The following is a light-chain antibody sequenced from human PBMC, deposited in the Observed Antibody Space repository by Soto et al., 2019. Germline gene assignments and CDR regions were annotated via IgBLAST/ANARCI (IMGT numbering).Light chain of an antibody. CDR1: SSNIGNNY. CDR3: GTWDSSLSAGV. J-gene: IGLJ3*02. Sequence: QSVLTQPPSVSAAPGPKVTISCSGSSSNIGNNYVSWYQQFPGTAPRLLIYENNNRPSWIPGRFSGSKSGTSATLDITGLLTGDEADYYGGTWDSSLSAGVFGGGTKLTVL. V-gene: IGLV1-51*02. CDR2: ENN.